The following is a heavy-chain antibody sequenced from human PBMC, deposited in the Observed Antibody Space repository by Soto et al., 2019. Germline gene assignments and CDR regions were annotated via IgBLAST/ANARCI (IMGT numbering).Heavy chain of an antibody. D-gene: IGHD3-10*01. CDR2: ISYDGSNK. CDR1: GFTFSSYA. J-gene: IGHJ4*02. Sequence: QVQLVESGGGVVQPGGSLRLSCAASGFTFSSYAMHWVRQAPGKGLEWVAVISYDGSNKYYADSVKGRFTISRDNSKNTLYLQKNSLRAEDTAVYYWARDLVRSGSVGYWGQGTLVTVSS. V-gene: IGHV3-30-3*01. CDR3: ARDLVRSGSVGY.